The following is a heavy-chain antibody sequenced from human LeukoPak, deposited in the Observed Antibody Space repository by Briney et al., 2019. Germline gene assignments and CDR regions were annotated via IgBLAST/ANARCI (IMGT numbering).Heavy chain of an antibody. CDR3: ARGALDSSDFYYFDY. CDR2: IYGDGNT. D-gene: IGHD3-22*01. V-gene: IGHV4-4*07. CDR1: GDSISDYC. Sequence: SETLSLTCTVSGDSISDYCWTWIRQTAGKGLEWIGHIYGDGNTKYSPSLRSRVTLSIDTSSNHFSLKLNSVTAADTAVYYCARGALDSSDFYYFDYWGQGTLVTVSS. J-gene: IGHJ4*02.